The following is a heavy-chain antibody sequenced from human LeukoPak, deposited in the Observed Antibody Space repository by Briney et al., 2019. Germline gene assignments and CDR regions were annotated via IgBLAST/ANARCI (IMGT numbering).Heavy chain of an antibody. D-gene: IGHD4-17*01. CDR2: IYTSGST. J-gene: IGHJ4*02. CDR1: GGSISSGSYY. CDR3: ARPLQGRTVTLHY. V-gene: IGHV4-61*02. Sequence: SQTLSLTCTVSGGSISSGSYYWSWIRQPAGKGLEWIGRIYTSGSTNYNPSLKSRVTISVDTSKNQFSLKLTSVTAADTAVYYCARPLQGRTVTLHYWGQGTPVTVSS.